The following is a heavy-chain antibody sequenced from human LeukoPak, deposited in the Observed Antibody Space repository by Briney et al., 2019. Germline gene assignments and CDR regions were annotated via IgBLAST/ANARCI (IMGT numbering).Heavy chain of an antibody. Sequence: PSETLSLTCAVYGGSFSGYYWSWIRQPPGKGLEWIGEINHSGSTNYNPSLKSRVTISVDTSKNQFSLKLSSVTAADTAVYYCARGPKYDFWSGLFMGFDAFDIWGQGTMVAVSS. J-gene: IGHJ3*02. D-gene: IGHD3-3*01. V-gene: IGHV4-34*01. CDR1: GGSFSGYY. CDR3: ARGPKYDFWSGLFMGFDAFDI. CDR2: INHSGST.